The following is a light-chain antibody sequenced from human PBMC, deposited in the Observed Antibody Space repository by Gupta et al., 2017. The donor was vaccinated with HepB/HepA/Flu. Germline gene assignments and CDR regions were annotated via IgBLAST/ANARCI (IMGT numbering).Light chain of an antibody. CDR1: SSDVGSYDL. Sequence: QSALTQPAPVSGSPGPSIPISCTGTSSDVGSYDLVSWYQQHPGKAPKLMIYEVSRRPSGVSDRFSCSKSGNTASLTISWLQAEDEADYYCCSYAGSSSFNYVFGTGTKVSVL. CDR2: EVS. V-gene: IGLV2-23*02. J-gene: IGLJ1*01. CDR3: CSYAGSSSFNYV.